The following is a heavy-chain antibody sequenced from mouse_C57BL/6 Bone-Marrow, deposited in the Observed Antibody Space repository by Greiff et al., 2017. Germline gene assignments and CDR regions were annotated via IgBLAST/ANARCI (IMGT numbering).Heavy chain of an antibody. V-gene: IGHV1-81*01. J-gene: IGHJ4*01. CDR3: ARGWLRRDYYAMDY. CDR2: IYPRSGNT. D-gene: IGHD2-2*01. CDR1: GYTFTSYG. Sequence: QVQLKESGAELARPGASVKLSCKASGYTFTSYGISWVKQRTGQGLEWIGEIYPRSGNTYYNEKFKGKATLTADTSSSTAYMELRSLTSEDSAVYFCARGWLRRDYYAMDYWGQGTSVTVSS.